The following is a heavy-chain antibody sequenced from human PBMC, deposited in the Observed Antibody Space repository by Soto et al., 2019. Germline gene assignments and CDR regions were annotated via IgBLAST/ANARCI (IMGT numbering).Heavy chain of an antibody. J-gene: IGHJ5*02. CDR1: GFTFGDSY. CDR2: ISPGSRYP. V-gene: IGHV3-11*06. Sequence: GVLRLSCAGSGFTFGDSYMSWIRQAPGKGLEWLSYISPGSRYPAYADSVKGRFTISRDNAKRSLYLQRMSLTAEDTAIYYCVRGGGGGLFDPWGQGTMVTVSS. CDR3: VRGGGGGLFDP. D-gene: IGHD2-15*01.